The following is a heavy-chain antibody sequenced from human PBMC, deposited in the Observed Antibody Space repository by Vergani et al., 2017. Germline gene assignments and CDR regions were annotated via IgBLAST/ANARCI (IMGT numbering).Heavy chain of an antibody. CDR2: INTNTGNP. Sequence: QVQLVQSGSELKKPGASVKVSCKASGFTFTSYAMNWVRQAPGQGLEWMGWINTNTGNPTYAQGFTGRFVFSLDTSVSTAYLQISSLKAEDTAVYYCARAAVAGTRGVENYYYYYGMDVWGQGTTVTVSS. V-gene: IGHV7-4-1*02. CDR3: ARAAVAGTRGVENYYYYYGMDV. CDR1: GFTFTSYA. J-gene: IGHJ6*02. D-gene: IGHD6-19*01.